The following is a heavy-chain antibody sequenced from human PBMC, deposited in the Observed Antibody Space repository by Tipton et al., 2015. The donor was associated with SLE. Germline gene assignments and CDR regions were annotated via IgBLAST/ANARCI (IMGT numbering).Heavy chain of an antibody. CDR3: ARDLSGEFDF. CDR1: GGSISGFH. Sequence: TLSLTCSVSGGSISGFHWSWIRQSPGKGLEWIGYMYYSGSTTYNPSLKSRVTISIDTSKNQFSLKLNTVTAADTAVYYCARDLSGEFDFWGQGTLVTVSS. V-gene: IGHV4-59*01. D-gene: IGHD3-10*01. CDR2: MYYSGST. J-gene: IGHJ4*02.